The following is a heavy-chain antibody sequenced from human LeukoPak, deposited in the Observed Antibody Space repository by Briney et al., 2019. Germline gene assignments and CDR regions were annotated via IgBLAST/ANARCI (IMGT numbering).Heavy chain of an antibody. J-gene: IGHJ4*02. CDR2: IWYDGSNK. CDR1: GFTFSSYA. Sequence: PGRSLRLSCAASGFTFSSYAMHWVRQAPGKGLEWVAVIWYDGSNKYYADSVKGRFTISRDNSKNTLYLQMNSLRAEDTAVYYCASSNSSGWLDYWGQGTLVTVSS. V-gene: IGHV3-33*08. CDR3: ASSNSSGWLDY. D-gene: IGHD6-19*01.